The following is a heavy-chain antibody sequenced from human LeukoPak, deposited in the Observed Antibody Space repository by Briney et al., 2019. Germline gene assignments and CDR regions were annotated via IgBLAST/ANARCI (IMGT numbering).Heavy chain of an antibody. D-gene: IGHD5-18*01. Sequence: ASVKVSCKASGYTFTSYDINWVRQATGQGLEWMGWMNPNSGNTDYAQKFQGRVTTTRNTSISTAYMELSSLRSEDTAVYYCSRGYSYGRLYYWGQGTLVTVSS. CDR3: SRGYSYGRLYY. CDR1: GYTFTSYD. J-gene: IGHJ4*02. CDR2: MNPNSGNT. V-gene: IGHV1-8*01.